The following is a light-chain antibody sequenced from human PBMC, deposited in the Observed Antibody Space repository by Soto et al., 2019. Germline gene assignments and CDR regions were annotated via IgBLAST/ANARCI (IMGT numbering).Light chain of an antibody. V-gene: IGKV2-30*01. CDR2: KVS. CDR3: MQATHWPIT. J-gene: IGKJ5*01. CDR1: QSLVYSDGIAY. Sequence: DAVLTQSPLSLPVTLGQPASISCRSNQSLVYSDGIAYFSWFQQRPGRSPRRLIYKVSNRDSGVPARFSGSGSGTDFALKISRVEADDVGVYYCMQATHWPITFGQGTRLEIK.